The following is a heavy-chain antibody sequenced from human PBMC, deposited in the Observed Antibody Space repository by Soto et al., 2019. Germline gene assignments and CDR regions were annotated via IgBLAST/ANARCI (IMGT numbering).Heavy chain of an antibody. D-gene: IGHD1-1*01. CDR1: GGSISSGGYS. J-gene: IGHJ5*02. V-gene: IGHV4-30-2*01. CDR2: IYHSGCT. Sequence: QLQLQESGSGLVRPSQTLSLTCAVSGGSISSGGYSWNWIRQPPGKGLEWIGYIYHSGCTLYNPSLKSRVXIXVHXSKNQFSLKLPSVTAADTAVYYCARDQLEGNWFDPWGQGTLVTVSS. CDR3: ARDQLEGNWFDP.